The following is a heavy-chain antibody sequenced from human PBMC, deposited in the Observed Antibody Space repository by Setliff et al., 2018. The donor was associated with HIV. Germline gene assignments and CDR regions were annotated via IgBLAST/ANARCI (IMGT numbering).Heavy chain of an antibody. CDR1: GGAFISHT. V-gene: IGHV1-69*02. CDR3: VRGVQSPPHYSYYYMDV. Sequence: GASVKVSCKASGGAFISHTFTWVRQAPGQGLEWMGRIIPILGIPNYAQNFQGRLTISADKSTSTAYMELTSLRFDDTAMYYCVRGVQSPPHYSYYYMDVWGEGTRVTVSS. CDR2: IIPILGIP. J-gene: IGHJ6*03. D-gene: IGHD3-3*01.